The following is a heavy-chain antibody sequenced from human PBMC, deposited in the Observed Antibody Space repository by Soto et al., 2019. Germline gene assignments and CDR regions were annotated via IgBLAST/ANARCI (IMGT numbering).Heavy chain of an antibody. CDR2: ISYDGGNK. Sequence: QVQLVESGGGVVQPGRSLRLSCAASGFTFSMHWVRQAPGKGLEWVAVISYDGGNKNYADSVRGRFTISRDNSNKTLYLQMNSLRPEDTALYYCARDRFASSWSYFEYWGQGTLVTVSS. D-gene: IGHD6-13*01. CDR3: ARDRFASSWSYFEY. V-gene: IGHV3-30-3*01. J-gene: IGHJ4*02. CDR1: GFTFS.